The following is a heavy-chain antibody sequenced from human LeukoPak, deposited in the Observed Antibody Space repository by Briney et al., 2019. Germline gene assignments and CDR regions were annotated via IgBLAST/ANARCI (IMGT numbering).Heavy chain of an antibody. Sequence: GGSLRLSCAASGFTFSSNAMSWVRQAPGKGLEWVSAISGSGGSTYYADSVKGRFTISRDNSKNTLYLQMNSLRAEDTAVYYCAKESKYITIFGVANYFDYWGQGTLVTVSS. CDR2: ISGSGGST. CDR3: AKESKYITIFGVANYFDY. CDR1: GFTFSSNA. D-gene: IGHD3-3*01. V-gene: IGHV3-23*01. J-gene: IGHJ4*02.